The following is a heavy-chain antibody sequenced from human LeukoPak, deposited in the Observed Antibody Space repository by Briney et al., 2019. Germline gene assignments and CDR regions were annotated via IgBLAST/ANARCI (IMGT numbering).Heavy chain of an antibody. V-gene: IGHV4-59*01. Sequence: SETLSLTCTVSGGSISSYYWSWIRQPPGKGLEWIGYIYYSGSTNYNPSLKSRVTISVDTSKNQFSLKLSSVTAADTAVYYCARGYYDFWSGYPAFDYWGQGALVTVSS. CDR2: IYYSGST. CDR1: GGSISSYY. D-gene: IGHD3-3*01. J-gene: IGHJ4*02. CDR3: ARGYYDFWSGYPAFDY.